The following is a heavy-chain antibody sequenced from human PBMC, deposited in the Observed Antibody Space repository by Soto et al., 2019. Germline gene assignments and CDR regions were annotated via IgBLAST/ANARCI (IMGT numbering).Heavy chain of an antibody. CDR3: ARDRRGLSYYYYGMDV. V-gene: IGHV3-33*01. CDR2: IWYDGSNK. D-gene: IGHD3-10*01. CDR1: GFTFSSYG. J-gene: IGHJ6*02. Sequence: QVQLVESGGGVVQPGRSLRLSCAASGFTFSSYGMHWVRQAPGKGLEWVAVIWYDGSNKYYADSVKGRFTISRDNSKNTLYLQMNSLRAEDTAVYYCARDRRGLSYYYYGMDVWGQGTTVTVSS.